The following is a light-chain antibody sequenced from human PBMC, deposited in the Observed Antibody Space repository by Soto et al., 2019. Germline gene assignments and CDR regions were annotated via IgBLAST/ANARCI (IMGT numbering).Light chain of an antibody. CDR2: DAS. Sequence: ELVFTPSXANRSLSPGERAPLSGRTSQSISFYLTWYQHKPGQTPRLLIYDASNRATGIQARFSGSGYGTDFTLTISSLEPEDSEVYYCQQRSNSPTVGQGTQREIK. CDR1: QSISFY. J-gene: IGKJ5*01. V-gene: IGKV3-11*01. CDR3: QQRSNSPT.